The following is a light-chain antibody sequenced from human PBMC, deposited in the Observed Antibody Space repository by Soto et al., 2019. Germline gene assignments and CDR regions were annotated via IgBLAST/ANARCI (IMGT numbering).Light chain of an antibody. Sequence: EIVMTQSPATLSLSPGDIATLSCRASQSIGYYLAWYQEKPGQAPRLLIYDASIRATGIPARFSGSWSGTDFTRTINGLEPEESAVYYCQQRGNWPPTWTLCQGTKVDIK. J-gene: IGKJ1*01. CDR1: QSIGYY. V-gene: IGKV3-11*01. CDR3: QQRGNWPPTWT. CDR2: DAS.